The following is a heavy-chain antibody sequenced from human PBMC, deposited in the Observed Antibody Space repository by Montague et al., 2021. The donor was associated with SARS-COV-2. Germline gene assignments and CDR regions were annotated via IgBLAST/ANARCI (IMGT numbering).Heavy chain of an antibody. J-gene: IGHJ3*02. CDR1: GGSVNSGSYS. CDR3: ARRPGASYYVCWSGGFDI. Sequence: SETLSLTCTVSGGSVNSGSYSWDWIRQPPGKGLEWIGSIHYSGSTSYNPSLKSRVTISIDTFKNQFSLRVNSVTAADTAVYFCARRPGASYYVCWSGGFDIWGQGTMVTISP. CDR2: IHYSGST. V-gene: IGHV4-39*01. D-gene: IGHD3-3*01.